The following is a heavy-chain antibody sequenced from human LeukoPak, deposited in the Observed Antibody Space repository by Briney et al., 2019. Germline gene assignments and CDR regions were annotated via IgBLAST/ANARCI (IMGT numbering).Heavy chain of an antibody. CDR3: ARGGVGAVSGIYYYMDV. CDR1: GDTFSSYG. Sequence: GASVNVSCKASGDTFSSYGISWVRQVPGQGLEWMGGIIPVLGTTKYRQKFQGRMTIDSDSSTSTAYMALTSLTSEDSAVYYCARGGVGAVSGIYYYMDVWGKGTTVTVSS. V-gene: IGHV1-69*01. D-gene: IGHD3-10*01. J-gene: IGHJ6*03. CDR2: IIPVLGTT.